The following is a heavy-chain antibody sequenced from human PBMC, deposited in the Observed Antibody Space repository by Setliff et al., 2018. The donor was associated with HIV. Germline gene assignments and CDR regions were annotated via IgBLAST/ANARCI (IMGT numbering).Heavy chain of an antibody. CDR1: GGTFSSYA. Sequence: ASVKVSCKASGGTFSSYAISWVRQAPGQGLEWMGGIIPIFGTANYAQKFQGRVTITADESTSTAYMELSSLRSDDTAVYYCARDGCSSTSCYGVYYYYGMDVWGQGTTVTVSS. V-gene: IGHV1-69*13. J-gene: IGHJ6*02. CDR2: IIPIFGTA. D-gene: IGHD2-2*01. CDR3: ARDGCSSTSCYGVYYYYGMDV.